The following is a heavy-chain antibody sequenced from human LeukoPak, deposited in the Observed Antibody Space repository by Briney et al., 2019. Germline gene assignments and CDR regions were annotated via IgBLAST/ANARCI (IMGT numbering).Heavy chain of an antibody. J-gene: IGHJ4*02. D-gene: IGHD2-21*02. Sequence: GGSLRLSCAASGFTFSSYGIHWVRQAPGKGLEWVAFIRYDGTNKYYADSVKGRFTISRDNSKNTLYLQMNSLRAEDTAVYYCAKCMSGSGVCLNFDSWGQGILVTASS. CDR2: IRYDGTNK. CDR1: GFTFSSYG. CDR3: AKCMSGSGVCLNFDS. V-gene: IGHV3-30*02.